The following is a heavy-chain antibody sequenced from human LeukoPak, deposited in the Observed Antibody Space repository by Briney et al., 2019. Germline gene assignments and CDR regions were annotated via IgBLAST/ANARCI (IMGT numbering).Heavy chain of an antibody. CDR1: GFIFNSYA. Sequence: GGSLRLSCAASGFIFNSYAMSWVRQAPGKGLESLSAITGGGSSTYYADSVKGRFTISRDKSKNTLYLQMNSLRAEDTAVYYCAKDTRDTYYGALDIWGQGTMVTVSS. CDR2: ITGGGSST. D-gene: IGHD3-10*01. J-gene: IGHJ3*02. V-gene: IGHV3-23*01. CDR3: AKDTRDTYYGALDI.